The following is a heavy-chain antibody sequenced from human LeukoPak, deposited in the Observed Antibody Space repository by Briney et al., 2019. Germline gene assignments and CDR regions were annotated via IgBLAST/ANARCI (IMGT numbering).Heavy chain of an antibody. Sequence: GGSLRLSCAASGFTFSSYGMHWVRQAPGKGLEWVAVISYDGSNEYYADSVKGRFTISRDNSKNTLYLQMNSLRAEDTAVYYCAKDYGAAVVYWGQGTLVTVSS. CDR1: GFTFSSYG. CDR2: ISYDGSNE. D-gene: IGHD4-17*01. CDR3: AKDYGAAVVY. J-gene: IGHJ4*02. V-gene: IGHV3-30*18.